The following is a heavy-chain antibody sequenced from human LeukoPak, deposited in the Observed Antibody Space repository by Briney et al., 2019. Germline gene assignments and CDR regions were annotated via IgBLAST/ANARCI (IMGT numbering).Heavy chain of an antibody. J-gene: IGHJ4*02. CDR2: IYYSGST. V-gene: IGHV4-61*08. CDR1: GGSISSGDYY. D-gene: IGHD5-18*01. Sequence: NPSQTLSLTCTVSGGSISSGDYYWSWIRQPPGKGLEWIGYIYYSGSTNYNPSLKSRVTISVDTSKNQFSLKLSSVTAADTAVYYCASADTAMVTDYWGQGTLVTVSS. CDR3: ASADTAMVTDY.